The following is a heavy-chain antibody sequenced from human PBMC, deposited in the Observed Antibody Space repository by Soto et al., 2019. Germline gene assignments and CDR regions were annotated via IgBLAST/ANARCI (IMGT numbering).Heavy chain of an antibody. J-gene: IGHJ4*02. CDR1: GYTFTNYG. D-gene: IGHD2-21*02. CDR2: ISTYNSNT. Sequence: QVQLVQSGGEVKKPGASVKVSCKASGYTFTNYGISWVRQAPGQGLECLGWISTYNSNTNSAPRLQGRLTMTTDTSTSTAYMELRSLTSDDTAVYYCARDERDSCSGGDCFYFDYWGQGTLVTVSS. CDR3: ARDERDSCSGGDCFYFDY. V-gene: IGHV1-18*04.